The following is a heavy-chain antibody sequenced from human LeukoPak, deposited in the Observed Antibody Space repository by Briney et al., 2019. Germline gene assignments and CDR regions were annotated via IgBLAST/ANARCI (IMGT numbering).Heavy chain of an antibody. D-gene: IGHD6-13*01. CDR1: GYTFTSYG. CDR2: ISAYNGNT. Sequence: ASVKVSCKASGYTFTSYGISWVRQAPGQGLEWMGWISAYNGNTDYAQKLQGRVTMTTDTSTSTAYMELRSLRSDDTAVYYCARDDIAAAGTSFDYWGQGTLVTVSS. CDR3: ARDDIAAAGTSFDY. J-gene: IGHJ4*02. V-gene: IGHV1-18*01.